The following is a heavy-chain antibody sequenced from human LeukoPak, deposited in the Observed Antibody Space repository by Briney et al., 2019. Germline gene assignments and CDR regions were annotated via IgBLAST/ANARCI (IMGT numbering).Heavy chain of an antibody. V-gene: IGHV3-30*02. CDR1: GFTFSSYG. D-gene: IGHD3-9*01. Sequence: GGSLRLSCAASGFTFSSYGMHWVRQAPGKGLEWVAFIRYDGSNKYYADSVKGRFTISRDNSKNTLYLQMNSLRAEDTAVYYCARHYDILTGYNDPYFDYWGQGTLVTVSS. J-gene: IGHJ4*02. CDR2: IRYDGSNK. CDR3: ARHYDILTGYNDPYFDY.